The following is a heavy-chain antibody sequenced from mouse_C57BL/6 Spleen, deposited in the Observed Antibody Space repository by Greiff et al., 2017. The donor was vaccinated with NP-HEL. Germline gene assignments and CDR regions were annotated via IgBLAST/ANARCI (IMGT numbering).Heavy chain of an antibody. J-gene: IGHJ2*01. CDR2: IDPSDSYT. Sequence: QVQLQQPGAELVRPGPSVKLSCKASGYTFTSYWMHWVKQRPGQGLEWIGVIDPSDSYTNYNQKFKGKATLTVDTSSSTAYMQLSSLTSEDSAVYYCARKGIPYFDYWGQGTTLTVSS. CDR1: GYTFTSYW. CDR3: ARKGIPYFDY. V-gene: IGHV1-59*01.